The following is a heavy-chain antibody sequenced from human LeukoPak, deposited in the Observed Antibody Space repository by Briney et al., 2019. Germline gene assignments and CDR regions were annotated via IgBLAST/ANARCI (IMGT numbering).Heavy chain of an antibody. CDR2: IKQDGSEK. J-gene: IGHJ6*02. Sequence: PGGSLRLSCAASGFTFSSYWMSWARQAPGKGLEWVANIKQDGSEKYYVDSVKGRFTISRDNAKNSLYLQMNSLRAEDTAVYYCARDLDYVWGSYRYTGHYGMDVWGQGTTVTVSS. V-gene: IGHV3-7*01. CDR1: GFTFSSYW. D-gene: IGHD3-16*02. CDR3: ARDLDYVWGSYRYTGHYGMDV.